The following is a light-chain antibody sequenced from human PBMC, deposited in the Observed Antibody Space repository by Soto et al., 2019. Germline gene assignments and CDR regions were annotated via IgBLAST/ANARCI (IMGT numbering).Light chain of an antibody. V-gene: IGLV4-69*01. CDR3: QTWGTGIVV. CDR2: LNSDGSH. CDR1: SGHINYA. Sequence: QLVLTQSPSASASLGASVKLTCTVSSGHINYAIAWYQQQPEKGPRCLMKLNSDGSHSKGDEMPDRFSGSSSGAERYLTISSLQSEDEADYYCQTWGTGIVVFGGGTQLTVL. J-gene: IGLJ2*01.